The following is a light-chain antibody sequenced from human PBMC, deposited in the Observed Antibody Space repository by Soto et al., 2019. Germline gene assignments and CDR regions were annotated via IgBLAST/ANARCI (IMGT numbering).Light chain of an antibody. CDR3: QQRNVWPPIT. V-gene: IGKV3-11*01. J-gene: IGKJ5*01. CDR1: QSIHTS. Sequence: VLTQSPATLSLSPCERATLSCRASQSIHTSLAWYQQKPGQPPRLVVYDSTLRANGVPDRFGGSRSGTEFTLTINNLEPEDFAVYYCQQRNVWPPITFGQGTRLENK. CDR2: DST.